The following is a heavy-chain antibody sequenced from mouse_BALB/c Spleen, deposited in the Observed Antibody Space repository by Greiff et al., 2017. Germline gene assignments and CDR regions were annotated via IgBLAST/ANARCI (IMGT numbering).Heavy chain of an antibody. CDR1: GYTFTDYN. D-gene: IGHD2-12*01. CDR2: INPNNGGT. V-gene: IGHV1-18*01. J-gene: IGHJ2*01. CDR3: ARRALLGKNYFDY. Sequence: EVQLQQSGPELVKPGASVKIPCTASGYTFTDYNMDWVKQSHGKSLEWIGDINPNNGGTIYNQKFKGKATLTVDKSSSTAYMELRSLTSEDTAVYYCARRALLGKNYFDYWGQGTTLTVSS.